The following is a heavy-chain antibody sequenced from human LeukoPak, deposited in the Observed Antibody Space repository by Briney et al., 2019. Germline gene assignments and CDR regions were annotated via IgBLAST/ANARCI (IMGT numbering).Heavy chain of an antibody. CDR3: ARDPLAAAAYFDY. CDR1: GFTFSGYW. CDR2: IKQDGSEK. Sequence: GGSLRLSCAASGFTFSGYWMSWVRQAPGKGLEWVANIKQDGSEKYYVDSVKGRFTISRDNAKNSLYLQMNSLRAEDTAVYYRARDPLAAAAYFDYWGQGTLVTVSS. V-gene: IGHV3-7*04. J-gene: IGHJ4*02. D-gene: IGHD6-13*01.